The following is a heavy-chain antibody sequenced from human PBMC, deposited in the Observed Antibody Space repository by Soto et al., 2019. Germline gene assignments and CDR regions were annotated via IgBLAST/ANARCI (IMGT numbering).Heavy chain of an antibody. D-gene: IGHD4-4*01. CDR3: AREPRLSNKGYGMDV. CDR1: GGSISSYY. J-gene: IGHJ6*02. Sequence: SETLSLTCTVSGGSISSYYWSWIRQPPGKGLEWIGYIYYSGSTNYNPSLKSRVTISVDTSKNQFSLKLSSVTAADTAVYYCAREPRLSNKGYGMDVWGQGTTVTVSS. CDR2: IYYSGST. V-gene: IGHV4-59*01.